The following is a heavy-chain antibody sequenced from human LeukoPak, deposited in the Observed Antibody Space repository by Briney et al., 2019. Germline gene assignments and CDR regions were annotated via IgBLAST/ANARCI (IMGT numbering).Heavy chain of an antibody. D-gene: IGHD3-16*01. CDR2: IYFTGRT. Sequence: SETLSLTCTVSGDSISNSDYYWGWIRQPPGKGLEWIGTIYFTGRTYYNPSLTSRVTMSVDTSKNEFSLKLRSVTAADTAMYYCARQLGAYSYPFDIWGRGTKVTVSS. J-gene: IGHJ3*02. V-gene: IGHV4-39*01. CDR3: ARQLGAYSYPFDI. CDR1: GDSISNSDYY.